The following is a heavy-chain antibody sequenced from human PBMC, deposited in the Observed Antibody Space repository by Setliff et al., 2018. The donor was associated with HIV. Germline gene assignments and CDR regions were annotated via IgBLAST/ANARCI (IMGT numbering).Heavy chain of an antibody. D-gene: IGHD3-22*01. J-gene: IGHJ5*02. CDR1: GFTFTNYA. CDR2: INAGNGNT. Sequence: ASVKVSCKTSGFTFTNYAIHWVRQAPGQRLEWMGWINAGNGNTKYSQGLQGRLTITRDTSASTAYMDLSSLRSEDMAVYYCARERDSDGFRFDPWGQGTLVTVSS. CDR3: ARERDSDGFRFDP. V-gene: IGHV1-3*03.